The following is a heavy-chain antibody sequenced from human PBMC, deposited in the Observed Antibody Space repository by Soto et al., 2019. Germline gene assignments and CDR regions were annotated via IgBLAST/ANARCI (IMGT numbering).Heavy chain of an antibody. CDR3: ARVPSSIGRAHFDY. V-gene: IGHV3-30-3*01. J-gene: IGHJ4*02. Sequence: QVQLVESGGGVVQPGRSLRLSCAASGFTFSSYAMHWVRQAPGKGLEWVAVISYDGSNKYYADSVKDRFTISRDNSKNTLYLQMNSLRAEDTAVYYCARVPSSIGRAHFDYWGQGTLVTVSS. CDR2: ISYDGSNK. D-gene: IGHD3-10*01. CDR1: GFTFSSYA.